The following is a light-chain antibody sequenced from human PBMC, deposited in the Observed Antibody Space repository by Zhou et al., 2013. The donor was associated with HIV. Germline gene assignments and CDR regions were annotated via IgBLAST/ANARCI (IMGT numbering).Light chain of an antibody. CDR1: QGISSY. V-gene: IGKV1-8*01. CDR3: QQYYSYPPT. Sequence: IQMTQSPSSLSASVGDRVTITCRASQGISSYLAWYQQKPGKAPKFLIYDASTLQSGVPSRFSGSGSGTDFTLTISCLQSEDFATYYCQQYYSYPPTFGPGTKVDIK. J-gene: IGKJ3*01. CDR2: DAS.